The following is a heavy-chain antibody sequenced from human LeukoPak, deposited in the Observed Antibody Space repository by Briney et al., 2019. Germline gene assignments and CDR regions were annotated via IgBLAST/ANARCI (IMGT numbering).Heavy chain of an antibody. D-gene: IGHD6-13*01. CDR3: ARERRIAAAGTFDY. Sequence: SETLSLTCTVSGGSISSSSNYWGWIRQPPGKGLEWIGSIYYSGSSYYNPSLKSRVTISVDTSKNQFSLKLSSVTAADTAVYYCARERRIAAAGTFDYWGQGTLVTVSS. CDR2: IYYSGSS. V-gene: IGHV4-39*02. CDR1: GGSISSSSNY. J-gene: IGHJ4*02.